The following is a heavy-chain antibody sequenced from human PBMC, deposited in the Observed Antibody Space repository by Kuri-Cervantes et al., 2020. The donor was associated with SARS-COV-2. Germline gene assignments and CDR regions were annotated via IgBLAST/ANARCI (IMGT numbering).Heavy chain of an antibody. J-gene: IGHJ6*02. CDR2: INAGNGNT. V-gene: IGHV1-3*01. CDR3: ARDRIAAAGMPYYYYGMDV. CDR1: GYTFTSYA. D-gene: IGHD6-13*01. Sequence: ASVKVSCKASGYTFTSYAMHWVRQAPGQRLEWMGWINAGNGNTKYSQKFQGRVTMTTDTSTSTAYMELRSLRSDDTAVYYCARDRIAAAGMPYYYYGMDVWGQGTTVTVSS.